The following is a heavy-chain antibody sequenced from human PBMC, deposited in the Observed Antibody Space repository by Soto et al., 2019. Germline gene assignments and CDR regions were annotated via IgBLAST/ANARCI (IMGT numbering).Heavy chain of an antibody. CDR1: GYSITSGGYY. V-gene: IGHV4-31*03. D-gene: IGHD6-19*01. CDR3: ARMYSSGSGWFHP. CDR2: FYSSGSI. Sequence: SETLSLTCFVSGYSITSGGYYWSWIRHHPGKGLEWIGSFYSSGSIIYNPSLRSRVSISGDTSSNQFSMSLTSVTAADTARYYCARMYSSGSGWFHPWGQGTLVTAPQ. J-gene: IGHJ5*02.